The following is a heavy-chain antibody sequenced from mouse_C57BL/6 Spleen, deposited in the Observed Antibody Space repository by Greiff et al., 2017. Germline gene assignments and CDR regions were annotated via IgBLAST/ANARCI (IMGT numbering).Heavy chain of an antibody. V-gene: IGHV1-59*01. J-gene: IGHJ3*01. CDR1: GYTFTSYR. Sequence: QVQLQQPGAELVRPGTSVKLSCKASGYTFTSYRLHWVKQRPGQGLEWIGVIDPSDSYTNYNQQFKGKDTLTVDTSSSTAYMLLSSLAYEDSAVYYCARGENFAYWGQGTLVTVSA. CDR2: IDPSDSYT. CDR3: ARGENFAY.